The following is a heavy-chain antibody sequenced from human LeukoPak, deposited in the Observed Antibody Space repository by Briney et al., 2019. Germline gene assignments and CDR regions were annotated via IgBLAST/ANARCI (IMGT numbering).Heavy chain of an antibody. V-gene: IGHV1-2*02. Sequence: ASVKVSCKASGYTFTGYYMHWVRQAPGQGLEWMGWINPNSGGTNYAQKFQGRVTMTRDTSISTAYMELSRLRSDDTAVYYCARDVSYDILTGYPYYWGQGTLVTVSS. CDR2: INPNSGGT. J-gene: IGHJ4*02. CDR3: ARDVSYDILTGYPYY. D-gene: IGHD3-9*01. CDR1: GYTFTGYY.